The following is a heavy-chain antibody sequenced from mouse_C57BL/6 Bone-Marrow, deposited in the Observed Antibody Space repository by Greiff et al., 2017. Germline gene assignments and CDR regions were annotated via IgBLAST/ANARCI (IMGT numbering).Heavy chain of an antibody. Sequence: QVQLQQPGAELVMPGASVKLSCKASGYTFTSYWMHWVKQRPGQGLEWIGEIDPSDSDTNYNQKFKGKSTMTVDKSSSTAYMQLSSRTSEDSAVYYCARRDWDGDYWGQGTTLTVSS. J-gene: IGHJ2*01. V-gene: IGHV1-69*01. CDR2: IDPSDSDT. D-gene: IGHD4-1*01. CDR1: GYTFTSYW. CDR3: ARRDWDGDY.